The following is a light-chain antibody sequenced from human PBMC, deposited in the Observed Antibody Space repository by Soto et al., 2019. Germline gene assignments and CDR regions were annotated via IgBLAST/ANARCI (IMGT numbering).Light chain of an antibody. CDR1: QSVSSSS. Sequence: EIVLTQSPGTLSLSPGDSATLSCRASQSVSSSSLACYQQKPGQAPRLLFFGVSNRAAGVPDRFGGSGSGTDFTLTISRLEPEDFAVYYCQQYGGSPLTFGGGTKVDI. V-gene: IGKV3-20*01. J-gene: IGKJ4*01. CDR3: QQYGGSPLT. CDR2: GVS.